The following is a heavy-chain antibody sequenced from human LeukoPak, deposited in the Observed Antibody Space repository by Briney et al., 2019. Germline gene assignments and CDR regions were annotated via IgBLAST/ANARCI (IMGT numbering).Heavy chain of an antibody. CDR3: TGGRSYYYDSSGFDY. V-gene: IGHV3-49*04. Sequence: PGGSLRLSCTASGFTFGDYAMSWVRQAPGKGLEWVGFIRSKAYGGTTEYAASVKGRFTISRDDSKSIAYLQMNSLKTEDTAVYYCTGGRSYYYDSSGFDYWGQGTLVTVSS. CDR1: GFTFGDYA. J-gene: IGHJ4*02. D-gene: IGHD3-22*01. CDR2: IRSKAYGGTT.